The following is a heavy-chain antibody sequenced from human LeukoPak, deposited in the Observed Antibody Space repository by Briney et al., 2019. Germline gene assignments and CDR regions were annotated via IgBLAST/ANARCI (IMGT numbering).Heavy chain of an antibody. CDR1: GGSISSGGYY. CDR3: ARADLGTKQLPPSGL. D-gene: IGHD3-3*01. Sequence: PSETLSLTCTVSGGSISSGGYYWSWIRQHPGKGLEWIGYIYYSGSTYYNPSLKSRVTISVDTSKNQFSLKLGSVTAADTAVYYCARADLGTKQLPPSGLWGQGALATVSS. J-gene: IGHJ4*02. CDR2: IYYSGST. V-gene: IGHV4-31*03.